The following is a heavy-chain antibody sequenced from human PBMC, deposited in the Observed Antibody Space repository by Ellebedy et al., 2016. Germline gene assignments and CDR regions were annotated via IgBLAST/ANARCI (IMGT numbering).Heavy chain of an antibody. CDR3: ARGASIAASFDY. CDR1: GFTFSNYW. V-gene: IGHV3-7*01. J-gene: IGHJ4*02. Sequence: GESLKISXAASGFTFSNYWMSWVRQVPGKGLEWVANIRQDGNEKYYVDSVKGRFTISRDNAKNSLYLQMNSLRAEDTAVYYCARGASIAASFDYWGQGTLVTVSS. D-gene: IGHD6-6*01. CDR2: IRQDGNEK.